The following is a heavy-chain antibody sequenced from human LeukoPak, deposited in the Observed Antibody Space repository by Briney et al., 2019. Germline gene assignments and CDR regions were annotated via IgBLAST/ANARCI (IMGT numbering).Heavy chain of an antibody. CDR2: IRYDGSNK. CDR1: GFTFSSYG. J-gene: IGHJ4*02. CDR3: AKDPLGVPSHFDY. V-gene: IGHV3-30*02. Sequence: GGSLRLSCAASGFTFSSYGMHWVRQAPGKGLEGVAFIRYDGSNKYYADSVKCRFTISRDNSKNTLYLQMNSLRAEDTAVYYCAKDPLGVPSHFDYWGQGTLVTVSS. D-gene: IGHD3-10*01.